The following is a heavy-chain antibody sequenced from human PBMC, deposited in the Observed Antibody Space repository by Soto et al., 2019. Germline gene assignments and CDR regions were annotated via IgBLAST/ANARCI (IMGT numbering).Heavy chain of an antibody. D-gene: IGHD4-17*01. J-gene: IGHJ3*02. V-gene: IGHV3-15*01. CDR1: GFTFSNAW. CDR2: IKSKTDGGTT. CDR3: TTLTTVTPNDAFDI. Sequence: GGSLRLSCAASGFTFSNAWMSWVRQAPGKGLEWVGRIKSKTDGGTTDYAAPVKGRFTISRDDSKNTLYLQMNSLKTEDTAVYYCTTLTTVTPNDAFDIWGQETMVTVSS.